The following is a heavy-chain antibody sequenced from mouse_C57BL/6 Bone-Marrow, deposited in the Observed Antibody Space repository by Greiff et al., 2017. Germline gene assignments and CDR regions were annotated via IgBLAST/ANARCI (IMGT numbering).Heavy chain of an antibody. Sequence: QVHVKQPGAELVKPGASVKLSCKASGYTFTSYWMHWVKQRPGQGLEWIGMIHPNSGSTNYNEKFKSKATLTVDKSSSTAYMQLSSLTSEDSAVYYCARESYAPWLAYWGQGTLVTVSA. J-gene: IGHJ3*01. CDR3: ARESYAPWLAY. V-gene: IGHV1-64*01. CDR2: IHPNSGST. CDR1: GYTFTSYW. D-gene: IGHD6-5*01.